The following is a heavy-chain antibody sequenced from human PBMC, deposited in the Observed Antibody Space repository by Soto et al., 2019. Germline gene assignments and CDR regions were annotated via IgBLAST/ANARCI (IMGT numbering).Heavy chain of an antibody. CDR2: IYPGDSDT. D-gene: IGHD1-1*01. CDR1: GYSFTRYW. Sequence: PGESLTTSCKDSGYSFTRYWIVWVRQMPGKGLEWMGIIYPGDSDTRYSPSFQGQVTISADRSISTAYLQWSSLSASDTAMYYCARHGKFSAMTNFFDSWGQGTTVTVSS. J-gene: IGHJ4*02. CDR3: ARHGKFSAMTNFFDS. V-gene: IGHV5-51*01.